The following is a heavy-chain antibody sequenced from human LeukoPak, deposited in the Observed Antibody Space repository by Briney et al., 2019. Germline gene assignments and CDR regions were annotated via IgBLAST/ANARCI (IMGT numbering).Heavy chain of an antibody. V-gene: IGHV3-7*01. CDR3: AKDATAVPGTVYMDV. J-gene: IGHJ6*03. D-gene: IGHD6-13*01. CDR2: IKQDGSET. Sequence: GGSLRLSCAASGFSFSRAWMSWVRQAPGKGLEGVGNIKQDGSETYYADSLKGRFTISRDNAKNSVYLQMTSLRAEDTALYYCAKDATAVPGTVYMDVWGKGTTVTISS. CDR1: GFSFSRAW.